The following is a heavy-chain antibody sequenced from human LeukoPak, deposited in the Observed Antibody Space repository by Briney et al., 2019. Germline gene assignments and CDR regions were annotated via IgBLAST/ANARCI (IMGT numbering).Heavy chain of an antibody. J-gene: IGHJ4*02. CDR2: IWYDGSQR. CDR3: VRGANMNYNLGSSFYFGS. D-gene: IGHD3-3*01. CDR1: GFTMKNYG. Sequence: GGSLRLSCAVSGFTMKNYGMHWVRQAPGKGLEGVAVIWYDGSQRHYVDSVQGRFAISRDNTMNTLSLEMNSLRADDTAVYYCVRGANMNYNLGSSFYFGSWGQGAPGIVSS. V-gene: IGHV3-30*09.